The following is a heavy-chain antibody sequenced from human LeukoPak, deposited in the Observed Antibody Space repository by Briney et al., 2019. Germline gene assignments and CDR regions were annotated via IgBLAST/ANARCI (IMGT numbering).Heavy chain of an antibody. J-gene: IGHJ4*02. CDR3: ARESLDYYGSGSPNFDY. CDR1: GYTFTSYG. CDR2: ISAYNGNT. V-gene: IGHV1-18*01. D-gene: IGHD3-10*01. Sequence: GASVKVSCKASGYTFTSYGISWVRQAPGQGLEWMGWISAYNGNTNYAQKLQGRVTMTTDTSTSTAYMELRSLRSDDTAVYYCARESLDYYGSGSPNFDYWGQGTLVTVSS.